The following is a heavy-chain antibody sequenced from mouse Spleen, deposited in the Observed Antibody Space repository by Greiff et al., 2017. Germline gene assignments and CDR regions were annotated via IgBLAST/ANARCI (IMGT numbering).Heavy chain of an antibody. CDR3: ARSGLPLYFDY. J-gene: IGHJ2*01. Sequence: VKLQQSGPELVKPGASVKISCKASGYAFSSSWMNWVKQRPGKGLEWIGRIYPGDGDTNYNGKFKGKATLTADKSSSTAYMQLSSLTSEDSAVYFCARSGLPLYFDYWGQGTTLTVSS. CDR1: GYAFSSSW. D-gene: IGHD2-2*01. V-gene: IGHV1-82*01. CDR2: IYPGDGDT.